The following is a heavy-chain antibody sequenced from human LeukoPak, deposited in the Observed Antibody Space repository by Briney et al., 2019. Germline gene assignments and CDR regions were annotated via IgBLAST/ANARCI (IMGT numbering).Heavy chain of an antibody. CDR1: GGSISSGSYY. D-gene: IGHD3-22*01. J-gene: IGHJ4*02. Sequence: PSETLSLTCTVSGGSISSGSYYWSWIRQPAGKGLEWIGRIYTSGSTNCNPSLKSRVTISVDTSKNQFSLKLSSVTAADTAVYYCASMEYYYDSSGYHQLGYYFDYWGQGTLVTVSS. V-gene: IGHV4-61*02. CDR2: IYTSGST. CDR3: ASMEYYYDSSGYHQLGYYFDY.